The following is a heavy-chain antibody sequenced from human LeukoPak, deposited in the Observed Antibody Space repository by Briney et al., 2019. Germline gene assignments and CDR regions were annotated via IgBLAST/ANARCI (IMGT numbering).Heavy chain of an antibody. J-gene: IGHJ6*03. CDR2: INEDGSEK. V-gene: IGHV3-7*01. Sequence: GGSLRLSCVALEFSFETYWMSWVRQAPGKGPEWVANINEDGSEKHYVGSVRGRFTISRDNADNSLHLQMNSLRPEDMAVYYCASGETMDVWGKGTTVTVSS. D-gene: IGHD3-3*01. CDR1: EFSFETYW. CDR3: ASGETMDV.